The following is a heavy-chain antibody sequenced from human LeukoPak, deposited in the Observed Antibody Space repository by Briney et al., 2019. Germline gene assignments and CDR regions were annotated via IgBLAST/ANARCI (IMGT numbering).Heavy chain of an antibody. Sequence: GGSLRLSCAASGFTFSSYWMHWVRHAPGKGLVWVSRINSDGSSTSYADPVKGRFTISRDNAKNTLYLQMNSLRAEDTAVYYCASTMVRGVVDYYYYYYMDVWGKGTTVTVSS. J-gene: IGHJ6*03. CDR2: INSDGSST. CDR3: ASTMVRGVVDYYYYYYMDV. V-gene: IGHV3-74*01. CDR1: GFTFSSYW. D-gene: IGHD3-10*01.